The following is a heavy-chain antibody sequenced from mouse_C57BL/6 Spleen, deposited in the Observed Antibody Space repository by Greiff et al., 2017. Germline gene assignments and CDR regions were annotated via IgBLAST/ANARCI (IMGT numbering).Heavy chain of an antibody. CDR2: ISDGGSYT. D-gene: IGHD1-1*01. Sequence: DVKLVESGGGLVKPGGSLKLSCAASGFTFSSYAMSWVRQTPDKRLEWVATISDGGSYTYYPDNVKGRFTISRDNAKNNLYLQMGHLKSEDTAMYYCARRNYYGSSYEGDYYAMDYWGQGTSVTVSS. CDR1: GFTFSSYA. V-gene: IGHV5-4*03. CDR3: ARRNYYGSSYEGDYYAMDY. J-gene: IGHJ4*01.